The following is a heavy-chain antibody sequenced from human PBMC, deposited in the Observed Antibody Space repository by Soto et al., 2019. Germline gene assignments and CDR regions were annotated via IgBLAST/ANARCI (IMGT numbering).Heavy chain of an antibody. V-gene: IGHV4-30-4*01. Sequence: SETLSLTCTVSGGSISSGDYYWSWIRQPPGKGLEWVGYIYYSGSTYYNPSLKSRVTISVDTSKNQFSLKLSSVTAADTAVYYCAAHTTDILTGLDYWGQGTLVTVSS. CDR3: AAHTTDILTGLDY. CDR2: IYYSGST. D-gene: IGHD3-9*01. CDR1: GGSISSGDYY. J-gene: IGHJ4*02.